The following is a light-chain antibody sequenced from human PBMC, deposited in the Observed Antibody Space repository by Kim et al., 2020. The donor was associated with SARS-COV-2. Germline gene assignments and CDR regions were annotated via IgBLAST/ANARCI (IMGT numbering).Light chain of an antibody. CDR2: STT. CDR3: LLHCGGTQFWV. Sequence: GTVTLACASSTEAVTSGYYPNWFQQKPGQAPRALIYSTTNKHSWTPARFSGSLLGGKAALTLSGVQPEDEADYYCLLHCGGTQFWVFGGGTQLTVL. V-gene: IGLV7-43*01. CDR1: TEAVTSGYY. J-gene: IGLJ3*02.